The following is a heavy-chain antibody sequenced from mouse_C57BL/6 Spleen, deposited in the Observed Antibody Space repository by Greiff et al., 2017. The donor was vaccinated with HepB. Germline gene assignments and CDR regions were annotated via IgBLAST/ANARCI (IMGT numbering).Heavy chain of an antibody. D-gene: IGHD1-1*01. Sequence: VQLQQSGAELVKPGASVKLSCKASGYTFTSYWMQWVKQRPGQGLEWIGEIDPSDSYTNYNQKFKGKATLTVDTSSSTAYMQLSSLTSEDSAVYYCARPNYYGSSQAWFAYWGQGTLVTVSA. CDR1: GYTFTSYW. V-gene: IGHV1-50*01. CDR3: ARPNYYGSSQAWFAY. J-gene: IGHJ3*01. CDR2: IDPSDSYT.